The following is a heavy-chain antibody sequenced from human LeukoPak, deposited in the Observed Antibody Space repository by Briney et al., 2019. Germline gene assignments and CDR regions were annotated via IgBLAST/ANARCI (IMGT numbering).Heavy chain of an antibody. CDR1: GGSISSGSYY. Sequence: SETLSLTCTVSGGSISSGSYYWSWIRQPAGKGLEWIGRIYTSGSTNYNPSLKSRVTISVDTSKNQFSLKLSSVTAADTAVYYCARSSDWGSVYWGQGTLVTVSS. D-gene: IGHD7-27*01. CDR2: IYTSGST. J-gene: IGHJ4*02. CDR3: ARSSDWGSVY. V-gene: IGHV4-61*02.